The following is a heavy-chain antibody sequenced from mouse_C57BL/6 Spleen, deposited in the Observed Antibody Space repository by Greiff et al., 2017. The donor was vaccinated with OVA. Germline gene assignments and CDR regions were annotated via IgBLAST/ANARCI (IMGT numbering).Heavy chain of an antibody. D-gene: IGHD3-1*01. CDR2: INPNNGGT. J-gene: IGHJ3*01. V-gene: IGHV1-26*01. CDR1: GYTFTDYY. Sequence: EVQLQQSGPELVKPGASVKISCKASGYTFTDYYMNWVKQSHGKSLEWIGDINPNNGGTSYNQKFKGKATLTVDKSSSTAYMELRSLTSEDSAVYYCARELGEGAYWGQGTLVTVSA. CDR3: ARELGEGAY.